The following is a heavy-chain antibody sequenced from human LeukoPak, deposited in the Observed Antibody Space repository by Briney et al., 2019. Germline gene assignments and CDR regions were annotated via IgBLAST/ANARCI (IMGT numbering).Heavy chain of an antibody. Sequence: SEXLSLTCTVPGGSISSYYWSWVRQPPGKGVEGSGYIYYSGSTNYNPSLKSRVPISVATSKNQFSLKLSSVTAADTAVYYCARASPPMAYYFDYWGQGTLVTVSS. CDR3: ARASPPMAYYFDY. D-gene: IGHD5-24*01. CDR2: IYYSGST. CDR1: GGSISSYY. J-gene: IGHJ4*02. V-gene: IGHV4-59*01.